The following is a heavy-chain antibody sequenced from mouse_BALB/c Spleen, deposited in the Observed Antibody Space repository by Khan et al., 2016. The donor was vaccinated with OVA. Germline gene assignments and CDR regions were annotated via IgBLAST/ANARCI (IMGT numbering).Heavy chain of an antibody. J-gene: IGHJ3*01. V-gene: IGHV1S136*01. CDR3: APVGNYYVSFAY. CDR1: GYTFTSYV. D-gene: IGHD1-1*01. Sequence: VQLQQSGPELVKPGASVKMSCKASGYTFTSYVMHWVKQKPGLGLEWIGYIYPFNDDTKYNEKFTGKATRNSHKSSSTAYMELSSLPSADYAVYYCAPVGNYYVSFAYWGQGTLVTVSS. CDR2: IYPFNDDT.